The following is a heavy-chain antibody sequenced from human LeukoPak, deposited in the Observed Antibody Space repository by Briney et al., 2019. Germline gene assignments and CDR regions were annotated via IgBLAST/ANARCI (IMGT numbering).Heavy chain of an antibody. CDR2: IQYSGTT. J-gene: IGHJ4*02. CDR1: SGSITGYY. Sequence: SETLSLTCTVSSGSITGYYWAWIRQPPGKGLEWIGYIQYSGTTEYNPSLASRASISVDTAKDQFSLKLSSVTAADTAVYYCARTTATSQYGSGYFDNWGQGTLVTVSS. CDR3: ARTTATSQYGSGYFDN. V-gene: IGHV4-59*08. D-gene: IGHD3-10*01.